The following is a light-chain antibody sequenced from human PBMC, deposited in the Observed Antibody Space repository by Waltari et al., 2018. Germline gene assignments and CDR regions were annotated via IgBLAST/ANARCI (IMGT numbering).Light chain of an antibody. CDR2: AAS. CDR3: QQYSTYPPWT. Sequence: AIRMTQSPSSFSASPGERLTTTCRASQDIFNYLPWYQQKPGIAPKLLISAASTLHSGVPSRFSGSGSGTDFTLTISSLQSEDFATYYCQQYSTYPPWTFGQGTKVEI. V-gene: IGKV1-8*01. CDR1: QDIFNY. J-gene: IGKJ1*01.